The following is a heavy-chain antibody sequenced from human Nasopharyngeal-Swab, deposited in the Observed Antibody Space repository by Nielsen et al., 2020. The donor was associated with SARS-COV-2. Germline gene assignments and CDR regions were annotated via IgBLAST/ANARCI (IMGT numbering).Heavy chain of an antibody. J-gene: IGHJ6*02. D-gene: IGHD2-2*01. V-gene: IGHV3-7*01. CDR3: AREICTRITCFDYGMDV. Sequence: WLRQPPGEGLEWVASVKQDGSEKYSVDSVRGRFTISRDNTKNSVYLQMNNLRAEDTAVYYCAREICTRITCFDYGMDVWGQGTTVTVSS. CDR2: VKQDGSEK.